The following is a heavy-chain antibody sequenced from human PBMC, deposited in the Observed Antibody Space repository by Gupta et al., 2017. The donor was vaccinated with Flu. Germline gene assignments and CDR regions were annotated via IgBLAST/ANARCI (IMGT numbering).Heavy chain of an antibody. V-gene: IGHV3-30*18. CDR1: GFVFGSYG. Sequence: VQLEEAGGGVGQPGKSLTLSCAAFGFVFGSYGMNCVRQAPGKGLEWVAMISYDGGKTSYADSVKGRFTVSRENSRDTLYLQMDSLTDDDTAVYYCAKTGTTGYFYMDVWGTGTTVIVSS. CDR3: AKTGTTGYFYMDV. J-gene: IGHJ6*03. CDR2: ISYDGGKT. D-gene: IGHD1-7*01.